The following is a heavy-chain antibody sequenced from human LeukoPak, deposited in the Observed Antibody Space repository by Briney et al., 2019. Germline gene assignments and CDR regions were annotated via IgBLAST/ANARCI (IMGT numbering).Heavy chain of an antibody. D-gene: IGHD5-18*01. CDR2: IYYSGST. V-gene: IGHV4-59*01. CDR3: ARDGYSYGYYYYYGMDV. Sequence: PSETLSLTCTVSGGSISSYYWSWIRQPPGKGLEWIGYIYYSGSTNYNPSLKSRVTISVDTSKNQFSLKLSSVTAADTAVYYCARDGYSYGYYYYYGMDVWGQGTTVTVSS. J-gene: IGHJ6*02. CDR1: GGSISSYY.